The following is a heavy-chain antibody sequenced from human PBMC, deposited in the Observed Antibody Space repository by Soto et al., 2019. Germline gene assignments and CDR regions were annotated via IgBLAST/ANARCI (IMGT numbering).Heavy chain of an antibody. CDR2: MNPNSGNT. V-gene: IGHV1-8*01. J-gene: IGHJ5*02. Sequence: QVQLVQSGAEVKKPGASVKVSCKASGYTFTSYDINWVRQATGQGLEWMGWMNPNSGNTGYAQKFQGRVTMTRTTSISTAYMELSSLRSEDTAVYYCAVLYCSSTSCFLFSWGQGTLVTVSS. CDR3: AVLYCSSTSCFLFS. D-gene: IGHD2-2*01. CDR1: GYTFTSYD.